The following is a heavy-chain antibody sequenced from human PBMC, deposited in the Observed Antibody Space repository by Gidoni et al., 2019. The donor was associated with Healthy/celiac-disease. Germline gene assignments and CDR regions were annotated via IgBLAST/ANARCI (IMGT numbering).Heavy chain of an antibody. J-gene: IGHJ3*02. V-gene: IGHV4-39*01. CDR2: IYYSGVT. Sequence: QLQLQESGPGLVKPSETLSLTCTVSGGSISSSSYYWGWIRQPPGKGMEWIGIIYYSGVTYYNPSLKSRVTISVDTSKTQFSLKLSSVTAADTAVYYCARHFRSRYCSSTSCPRSDAFDIWGQGTMVTVSS. CDR3: ARHFRSRYCSSTSCPRSDAFDI. CDR1: GGSISSSSYY. D-gene: IGHD2-2*01.